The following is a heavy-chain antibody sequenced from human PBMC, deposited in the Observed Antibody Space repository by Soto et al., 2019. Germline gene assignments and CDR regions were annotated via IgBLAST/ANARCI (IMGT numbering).Heavy chain of an antibody. V-gene: IGHV1-18*01. CDR2: ISAYNGNT. J-gene: IGHJ5*02. D-gene: IGHD3-16*01. CDR1: GYNFNSYT. Sequence: QVQLVQSGAEVKKPGASVKVSCKASGYNFNSYTISWVRQAPGQGLEWMGRISAYNGNTNYAQKLQGRVTMTTDTATSTGDLELRSLRSGYTAVYHCARVGGALGHWCDPWGQGTLGTVSS. CDR3: ARVGGALGHWCDP.